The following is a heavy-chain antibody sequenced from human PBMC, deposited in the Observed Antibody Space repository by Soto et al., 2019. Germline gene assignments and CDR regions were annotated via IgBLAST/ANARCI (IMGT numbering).Heavy chain of an antibody. Sequence: PGGSLRLSCIASGFTFDTFGIHWVRQAPGKGLQWVALISYEGSNTYYADSVRGRFTISRDNSKNTLYLQMNSLRPEDAGVYYCARVTPGNNLYYFSGLDVWGRGTSVTV. CDR1: GFTFDTFG. V-gene: IGHV3-30-3*01. D-gene: IGHD3-10*01. CDR2: ISYEGSNT. CDR3: ARVTPGNNLYYFSGLDV. J-gene: IGHJ6*02.